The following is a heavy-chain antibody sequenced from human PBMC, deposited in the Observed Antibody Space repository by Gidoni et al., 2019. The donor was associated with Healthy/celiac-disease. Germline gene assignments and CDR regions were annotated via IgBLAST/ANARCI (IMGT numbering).Heavy chain of an antibody. CDR2: ISGSGGST. V-gene: IGHV3-23*01. CDR3: AKGSKYSGSSRGYYFDY. D-gene: IGHD1-26*01. J-gene: IGHJ4*02. Sequence: EVQLLESGGGLVQPGGSLRLSCAAPGFTFSSYAMSWVRQAPGKGLEWVSAISGSGGSTYYADSVKGRFTISRDNSKNTLYLQMNSLRAEDTAVYYCAKGSKYSGSSRGYYFDYWGQGTLVTVSS. CDR1: GFTFSSYA.